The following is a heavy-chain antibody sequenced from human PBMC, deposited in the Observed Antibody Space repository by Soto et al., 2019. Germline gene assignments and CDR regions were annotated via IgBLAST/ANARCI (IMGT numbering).Heavy chain of an antibody. V-gene: IGHV4-30-4*01. CDR2: IYYSGST. D-gene: IGHD3-3*01. Sequence: SETLSLTCTVSGGSISSGDYYWSWIRQPPGKGLEWIGYIYYSGSTYYNPSLKSRVTISVDTSKNQFSLKLSSVTAADTAVYYCARVEEMNGMDVWGQGTTVTVSS. J-gene: IGHJ6*02. CDR3: ARVEEMNGMDV. CDR1: GGSISSGDYY.